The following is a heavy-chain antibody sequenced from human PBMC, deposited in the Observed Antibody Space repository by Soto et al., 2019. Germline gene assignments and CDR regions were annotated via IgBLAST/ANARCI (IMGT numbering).Heavy chain of an antibody. D-gene: IGHD2-2*01. CDR1: GYTFTNYG. V-gene: IGHV1-8*01. CDR2: MNPNSGNT. J-gene: IGHJ5*02. CDR3: ARGVSSRDIVLVPAAPNNWFDP. Sequence: GASVKVSCKTSGYTFTNYGISWVRQAPGQGLEWMGWMNPNSGNTGYAQKFQGRVTMTRNTSISTAYMELSSLRSEDTAVYYCARGVSSRDIVLVPAAPNNWFDPWGQGTLVTVSS.